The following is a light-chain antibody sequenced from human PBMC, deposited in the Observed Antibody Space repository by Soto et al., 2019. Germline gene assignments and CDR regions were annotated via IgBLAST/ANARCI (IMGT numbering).Light chain of an antibody. V-gene: IGKV3-15*01. J-gene: IGKJ3*01. CDR2: GAS. CDR1: QSVSSN. Sequence: EIVMTQSPATLSVSPGERATLSCRASQSVSSNLAWYQQKPGQAPRLLIYGASTRATGIQARFSGSGSGTEFTLTISSLQYEDFAVYYCQQYNNWPFTFGPGTKVDIK. CDR3: QQYNNWPFT.